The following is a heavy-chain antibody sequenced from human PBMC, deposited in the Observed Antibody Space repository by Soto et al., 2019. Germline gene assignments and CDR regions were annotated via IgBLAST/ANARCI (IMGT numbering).Heavy chain of an antibody. CDR3: ARQRTSVVTQAYFDV. Sequence: PSETLSLTCSVSGDPVGRGTNYWSWVRQAPGRGLEWIGYIFDAATTNYNPSFESRVSISLDTAKNQVSLKLTSVTAADTALYFCARQRTSVVTQAYFDVWGPGSLVTVSS. J-gene: IGHJ4*02. D-gene: IGHD2-21*02. CDR1: GDPVGRGTNY. CDR2: IFDAATT. V-gene: IGHV4-61*01.